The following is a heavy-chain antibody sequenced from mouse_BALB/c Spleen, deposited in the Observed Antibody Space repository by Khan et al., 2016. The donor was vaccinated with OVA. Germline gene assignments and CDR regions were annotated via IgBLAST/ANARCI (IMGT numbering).Heavy chain of an antibody. Sequence: EVQLQESGPGLVKPSQSLSLTCTVTGYSITSDYAWNWIRQFPENKLEWMGYISYSGSTRYNPSLKSRISITRDTSENQLFLQLNSVTTEDTATYYCARRAYYGSWYFDVWGAGTTVTVSS. D-gene: IGHD2-1*01. CDR2: ISYSGST. V-gene: IGHV3-2*02. CDR3: ARRAYYGSWYFDV. J-gene: IGHJ1*01. CDR1: GYSITSDYA.